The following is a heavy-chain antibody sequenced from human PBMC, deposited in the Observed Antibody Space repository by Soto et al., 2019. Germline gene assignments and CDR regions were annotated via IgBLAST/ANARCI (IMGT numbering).Heavy chain of an antibody. Sequence: ASVKVSCKASGYTFTSYYMHWVRQAPGQGLEWMGIINPSGGSTSYAQKFQGRVTMTRDTSTSTVYMELSSLRSEDTAVYYCARGFDILTAYYYYGMDVWGQGTTVTVSS. CDR3: ARGFDILTAYYYYGMDV. J-gene: IGHJ6*02. CDR2: INPSGGST. V-gene: IGHV1-46*01. D-gene: IGHD3-9*01. CDR1: GYTFTSYY.